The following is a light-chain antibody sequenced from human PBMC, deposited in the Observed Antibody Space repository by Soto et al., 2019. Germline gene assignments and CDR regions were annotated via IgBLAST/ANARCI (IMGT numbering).Light chain of an antibody. CDR2: GVS. J-gene: IGKJ5*01. Sequence: EVVLTQSPGTLSLSPGERATLSFMASQSLNSNYLAWYQQKPGQAPSLLIYGVSSRATGIPDRVSGSGSGTGFALTITRLEPEDFAVYYCQQYGSSPITFGQGTRLEIK. CDR1: QSLNSNY. V-gene: IGKV3-20*01. CDR3: QQYGSSPIT.